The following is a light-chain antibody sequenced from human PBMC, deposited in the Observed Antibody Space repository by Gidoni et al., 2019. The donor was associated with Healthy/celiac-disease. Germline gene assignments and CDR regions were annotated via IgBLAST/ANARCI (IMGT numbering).Light chain of an antibody. CDR1: SSDVGGYNY. V-gene: IGLV2-14*01. Sequence: PGQSITISCTGTSSDVGGYNYVSWYQQHPGKAPKLMIYEVSNRPSGVSNRFSGSKSGNPASLTISGLQAEDEADYYCSSYTSSSVVVFGGGTKLTVL. CDR3: SSYTSSSVVV. CDR2: EVS. J-gene: IGLJ2*01.